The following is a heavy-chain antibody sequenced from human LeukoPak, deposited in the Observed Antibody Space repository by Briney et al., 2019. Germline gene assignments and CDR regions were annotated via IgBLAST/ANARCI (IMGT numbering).Heavy chain of an antibody. J-gene: IGHJ3*02. D-gene: IGHD3-22*01. V-gene: IGHV3-66*01. CDR3: ARVGYYDSSGYPDAFDI. CDR2: IYSGGST. Sequence: PGGSLRLSCAAAGFIVSSNYMSWLRQAPGKGLEWGSVIYSGGSTYYTDSVKARFTISGDNSKTTLYLQMNSLRAEDTAVYYCARVGYYDSSGYPDAFDIWGQGTMVTVSS. CDR1: GFIVSSNY.